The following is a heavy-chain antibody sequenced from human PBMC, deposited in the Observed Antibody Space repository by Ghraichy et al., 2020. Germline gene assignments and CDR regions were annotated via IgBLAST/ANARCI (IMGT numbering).Heavy chain of an antibody. CDR3: ARASYPSDCGGDCYAKQ. V-gene: IGHV3-30*04. J-gene: IGHJ4*02. CDR2: ISYDGSNK. Sequence: LTCAASGFTFSSYAMHWVRQAPGKGLEWVAVISYDGSNKYYADSVKGRFTISRDNSKNTLYLQMNSLRAEDTAVYYCARASYPSDCGGDCYAKQWGQGTLVTVSS. CDR1: GFTFSSYA. D-gene: IGHD2-21*02.